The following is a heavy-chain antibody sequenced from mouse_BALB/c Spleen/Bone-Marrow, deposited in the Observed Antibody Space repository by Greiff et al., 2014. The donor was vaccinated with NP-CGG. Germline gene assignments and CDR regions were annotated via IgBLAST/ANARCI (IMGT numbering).Heavy chain of an antibody. V-gene: IGHV14-3*02. D-gene: IGHD2-2*01. CDR2: IDPANGNT. CDR1: GFNIKDTY. J-gene: IGHJ2*01. CDR3: ASYVYGYYLDY. Sequence: EVKLVESGAELVKPGASVKLSCTASGFNIKDTYMHWVKQRPEQGLEWIGRIDPANGNTKYDPKFQGKATITADTSSNTAYLQLSSLTSEDTAVYYCASYVYGYYLDYWGQGTTLTVSS.